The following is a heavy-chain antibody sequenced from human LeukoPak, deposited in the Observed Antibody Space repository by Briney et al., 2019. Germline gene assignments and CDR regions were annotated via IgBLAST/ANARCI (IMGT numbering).Heavy chain of an antibody. CDR1: GSTFDDYA. Sequence: GGSLRLSCAASGSTFDDYAMHWVRQAPGKDLEWVSGISWNSGSIGYADSVKGRFTISRDNAKNSLYLQMNSLRAEDTALYYCAKDYDSSGYYRYYFDYWGQGTLVTVSS. CDR2: ISWNSGSI. D-gene: IGHD3-22*01. V-gene: IGHV3-9*01. J-gene: IGHJ4*02. CDR3: AKDYDSSGYYRYYFDY.